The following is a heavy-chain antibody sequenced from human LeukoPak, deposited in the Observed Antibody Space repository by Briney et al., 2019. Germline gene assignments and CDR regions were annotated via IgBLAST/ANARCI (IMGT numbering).Heavy chain of an antibody. V-gene: IGHV3-21*01. Sequence: AGGSLRLSCAASGFTFSSYSMNWVRQAPGKGLEWVSSISSSTSYIYYADSVKGRFTISRDNAKNSLYLQMNSLRAEDTAVYYCAREDYFDTSGYYGYFDYWGQGTLVTVSS. CDR1: GFTFSSYS. CDR3: AREDYFDTSGYYGYFDY. CDR2: ISSSTSYI. D-gene: IGHD3-22*01. J-gene: IGHJ4*02.